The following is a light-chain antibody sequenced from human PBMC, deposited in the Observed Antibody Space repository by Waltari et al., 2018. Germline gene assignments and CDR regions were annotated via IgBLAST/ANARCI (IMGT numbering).Light chain of an antibody. Sequence: EIVLTQSPGILSLSPGERATLPCRASQSVTSTYLAWYQQKPGQAPRFLIYGISSRATGIPDRFSGSGSGTDFTLTITRLEPEDFAVYYCQQYGNSPWTFGQGTKVEVK. CDR3: QQYGNSPWT. V-gene: IGKV3-20*01. CDR2: GIS. J-gene: IGKJ1*01. CDR1: QSVTSTY.